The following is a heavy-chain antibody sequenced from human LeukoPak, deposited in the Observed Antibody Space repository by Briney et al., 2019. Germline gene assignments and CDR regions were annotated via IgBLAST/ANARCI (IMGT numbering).Heavy chain of an antibody. J-gene: IGHJ4*02. V-gene: IGHV4-39*07. CDR3: AREFFYYDSSGYSFLEDFDY. D-gene: IGHD3-22*01. CDR1: GGSISSSSYY. Sequence: SETLSLTCTVSGGSISSSSYYWGWIRQPPGKGLEWIGSIYYSGSTYYNPSLKSRVTISVDTSKNQFSLKLSSVTAADTAVYYCAREFFYYDSSGYSFLEDFDYWGQGTLVTVSS. CDR2: IYYSGST.